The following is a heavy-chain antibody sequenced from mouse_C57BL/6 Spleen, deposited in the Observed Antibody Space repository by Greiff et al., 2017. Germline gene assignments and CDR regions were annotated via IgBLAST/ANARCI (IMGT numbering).Heavy chain of an antibody. CDR3: ARLRGAMDY. V-gene: IGHV1-22*01. J-gene: IGHJ4*01. D-gene: IGHD2-12*01. CDR1: GSTLPDNN. Sequence: VQLQQSGPELVKPGASVKMSCKASGSTLPDNNMHWVKQSHGKTLGWIGYINPNNGGTSYNQKFKGKATLTVNKSSSTAYMELRSLTSEDSAVYYCARLRGAMDYWGQGTSVTVSS. CDR2: INPNNGGT.